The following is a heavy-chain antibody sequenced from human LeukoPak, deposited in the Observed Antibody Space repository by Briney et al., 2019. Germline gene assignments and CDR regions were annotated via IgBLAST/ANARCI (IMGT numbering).Heavy chain of an antibody. V-gene: IGHV3-33*01. Sequence: GGSLRLSCAASGFTFSSYGMHWVRQAPGKGLEWVAVIWYDGSNKYYADSVKGRFTISRDNSKNTLYLQVNSLRAEDTAVYYCARDWVAVAGYENWFDPWGQGTLVTVSS. CDR1: GFTFSSYG. D-gene: IGHD6-19*01. CDR2: IWYDGSNK. J-gene: IGHJ5*02. CDR3: ARDWVAVAGYENWFDP.